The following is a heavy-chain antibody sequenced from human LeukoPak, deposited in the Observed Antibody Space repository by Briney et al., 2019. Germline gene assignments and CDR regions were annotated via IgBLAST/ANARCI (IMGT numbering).Heavy chain of an antibody. D-gene: IGHD6-6*01. Sequence: GGSLRLSCEASGFIFSDSFMSWIRQAPGKGLAWIAYISSRSRTTHYADSVKGRFTISRDNAKSSLFLQMDSLRAEDTAVYYCARHSQQLVFSPFDYWGQGSVVTVSS. J-gene: IGHJ4*02. CDR2: ISSRSRTT. CDR1: GFIFSDSF. V-gene: IGHV3-11*01. CDR3: ARHSQQLVFSPFDY.